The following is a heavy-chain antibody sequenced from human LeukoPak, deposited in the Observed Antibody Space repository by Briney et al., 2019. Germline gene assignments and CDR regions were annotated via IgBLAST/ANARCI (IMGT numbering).Heavy chain of an antibody. V-gene: IGHV3-23*01. J-gene: IGHJ4*02. CDR3: ARLQPLVIPAAKLGFDY. Sequence: PGGSLRLSYAASGFTFSNYGMGWVRQTPGKGLEWLSSVSGSGANTYYADSVKGRFTISRDNSRDRIYLQMNSLRTGDTAVYYCARLQPLVIPAAKLGFDYWGQGTLVTVSS. CDR1: GFTFSNYG. CDR2: VSGSGANT. D-gene: IGHD2-2*01.